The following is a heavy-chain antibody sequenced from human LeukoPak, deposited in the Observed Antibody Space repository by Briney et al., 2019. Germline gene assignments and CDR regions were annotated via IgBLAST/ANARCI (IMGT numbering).Heavy chain of an antibody. Sequence: GGSLRLSCAASGFTFSSYSMNWVRQAPGKGLEWVSSISSSSSYIYYADSVKGRFTISRDNSKNTLYLQMNSLRAEDTAVYYCAKEPPAYYYDSSVIWGQGTMVTVSS. CDR3: AKEPPAYYYDSSVI. V-gene: IGHV3-21*04. D-gene: IGHD3-22*01. J-gene: IGHJ3*02. CDR2: ISSSSSYI. CDR1: GFTFSSYS.